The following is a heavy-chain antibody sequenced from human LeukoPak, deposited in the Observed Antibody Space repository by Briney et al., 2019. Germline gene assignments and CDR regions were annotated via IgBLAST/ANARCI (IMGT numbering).Heavy chain of an antibody. V-gene: IGHV3-30*02. CDR1: GFTFRSYG. J-gene: IGHJ4*02. D-gene: IGHD4-11*01. CDR2: IRHDGTNK. CDR3: AKDLVTDY. Sequence: PGGSLRLSCAASGFTFRSYGMHWVRQAPGKGLEWVTFIRHDGTNKYYGDAVKGRFTISRDNAKNSLYLQMNSLRAEDTAVYYCAKDLVTDYWGQGTLVTVSS.